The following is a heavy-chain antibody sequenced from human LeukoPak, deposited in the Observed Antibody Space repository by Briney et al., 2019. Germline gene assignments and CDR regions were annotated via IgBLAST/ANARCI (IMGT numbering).Heavy chain of an antibody. CDR2: IYYSGST. Sequence: SETLSLTCTVSGGSISSSSYYWGWIRQPPGKGLEWIGSIYYSGSTYYNPSLKSRVTISVDTSKNQFSLKLSSVTAADTAVYYCARVGITMVRGVIKLYYYYMDVWGKGTTVTISS. J-gene: IGHJ6*03. CDR1: GGSISSSSYY. D-gene: IGHD3-10*01. V-gene: IGHV4-39*07. CDR3: ARVGITMVRGVIKLYYYYMDV.